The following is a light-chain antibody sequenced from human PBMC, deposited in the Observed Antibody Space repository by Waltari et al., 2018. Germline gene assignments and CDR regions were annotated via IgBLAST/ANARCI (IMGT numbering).Light chain of an antibody. J-gene: IGLJ3*02. Sequence: QTVVTQEPSLSVSPGGTVTPTFALGSGSYPTTYYTRWYQQAPGQAPRTLIFDTNTRSSGVPDRFSGSILDNKAALTITGAQADDESDYYCVLSMGSGIWVFGGGTKLTVL. CDR1: SGSYPTTYY. V-gene: IGLV8-61*01. CDR3: VLSMGSGIWV. CDR2: DTN.